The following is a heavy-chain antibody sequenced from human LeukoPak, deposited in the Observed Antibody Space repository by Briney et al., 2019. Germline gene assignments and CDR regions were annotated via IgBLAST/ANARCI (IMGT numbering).Heavy chain of an antibody. CDR3: ARDLHYGDYYSDCFDY. J-gene: IGHJ4*02. CDR1: GFTFSSYS. V-gene: IGHV3-21*01. CDR2: ISSSSSYI. Sequence: GGSLRLSCAASGFTFSSYSMNWVRQAPGKGLEWVSSISSSSSYIYYVDSVKGRFTISRDNAKNSLYLQMNSLRAEDTAVYYCARDLHYGDYYSDCFDYWGQGSLVTVSS. D-gene: IGHD4-17*01.